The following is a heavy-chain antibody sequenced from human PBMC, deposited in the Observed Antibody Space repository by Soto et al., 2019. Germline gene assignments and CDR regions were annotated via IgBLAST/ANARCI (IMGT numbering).Heavy chain of an antibody. Sequence: ASXKVSCKASGYTFTGYYMHWVLQAPGQGLEWMGWINPNSGGTNYAQKFQGRVTMTRDTSISTAYMELSRLRSDDTAVYYCARATYYYDSSGYYPPLPNAFDIWGLGTMVTVSS. J-gene: IGHJ3*02. CDR1: GYTFTGYY. CDR2: INPNSGGT. CDR3: ARATYYYDSSGYYPPLPNAFDI. D-gene: IGHD3-22*01. V-gene: IGHV1-2*02.